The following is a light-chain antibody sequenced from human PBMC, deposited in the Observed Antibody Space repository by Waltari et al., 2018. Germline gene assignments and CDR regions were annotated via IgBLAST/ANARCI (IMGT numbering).Light chain of an antibody. CDR2: DDN. V-gene: IGLV1-51*01. J-gene: IGLJ3*02. CDR1: ISNIGENY. Sequence: QSVLTQPPSVSAAPGQQVTISCSGSISNIGENYVSWYQQLPGTAPKLLIHDDNERPPGIPDRFSAAKSGSSATLGITGLQTGDEADYYCGTWDSSLSAAVFGGGTKVTVL. CDR3: GTWDSSLSAAV.